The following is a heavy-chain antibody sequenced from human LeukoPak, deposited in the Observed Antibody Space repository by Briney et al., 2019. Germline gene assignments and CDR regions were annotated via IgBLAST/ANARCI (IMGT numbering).Heavy chain of an antibody. V-gene: IGHV3-15*01. CDR2: IKSKTDGGTT. Sequence: PGGSLRLSCAASGFTFSNVWINWVRQAPGKGLEWVGRIKSKTDGGTTDYAAPVKDRFTISRDDSRNTMYLQMNSLSTEDTAVYYCTKEGAAYGKLQFCFDYWGQGTLVTVSS. CDR1: GFTFSNVW. CDR3: TKEGAAYGKLQFCFDY. D-gene: IGHD2-15*01. J-gene: IGHJ4*02.